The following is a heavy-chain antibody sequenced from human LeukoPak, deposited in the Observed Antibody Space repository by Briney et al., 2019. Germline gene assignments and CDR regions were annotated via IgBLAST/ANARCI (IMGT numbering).Heavy chain of an antibody. CDR2: IYYSGST. CDR1: GGSISSSSYY. CDR3: ARSVWAVAGAFDI. J-gene: IGHJ3*02. D-gene: IGHD6-19*01. V-gene: IGHV4-39*01. Sequence: SETLSLTCTVSGGSISSSSYYWGWIRQPPGKGLEWIGGIYYSGSTYYNPSLKSRVTISVDTSKNQFSLKLSSVTAADTAVYYCARSVWAVAGAFDIWGQGTMVTVSS.